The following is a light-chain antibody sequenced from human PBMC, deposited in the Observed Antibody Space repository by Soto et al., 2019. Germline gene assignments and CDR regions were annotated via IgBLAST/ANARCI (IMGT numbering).Light chain of an antibody. CDR1: QTVRNNY. J-gene: IGKJ4*01. CDR3: QQISSYPLT. Sequence: EFVLTQSPGTLSLSPGERATLSCRASQTVRNNYLAWYQQKPGQAPRLLIYDASSRATGIPNRFSGGGSGTDFPLNISRQEPEDFAVYYYQQISSYPLTFGGGTKEEIK. CDR2: DAS. V-gene: IGKV3-20*01.